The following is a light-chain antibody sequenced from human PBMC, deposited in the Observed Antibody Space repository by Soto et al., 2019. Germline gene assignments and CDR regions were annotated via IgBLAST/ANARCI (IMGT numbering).Light chain of an antibody. J-gene: IGLJ1*01. V-gene: IGLV2-14*01. CDR2: DVT. CDR1: SSDVGAYNY. Sequence: QSALTQPASVSGSPGQSIAISCTGTSSDVGAYNYVSWYQQHPGKAPKLMIYDVTNRPSGVSDRFSGSKSGSMASLTISGLQAEDEADYYCSSYTSGSTRVFGTGTKLTVL. CDR3: SSYTSGSTRV.